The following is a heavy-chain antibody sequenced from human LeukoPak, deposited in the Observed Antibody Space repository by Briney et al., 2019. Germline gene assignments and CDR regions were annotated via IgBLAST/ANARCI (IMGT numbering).Heavy chain of an antibody. CDR2: ITDNGRKT. V-gene: IGHV3-11*04. D-gene: IGHD1-26*01. Sequence: KPGGPLRLSCAASGFTFSDYFMGWIRQAPGKGLEWVSYITDNGRKTYYADSVKGRFTISRDNAKNSLYLQMNSLRAEDTAVYYCARVGGWAFDYWGQGTLVTVSS. J-gene: IGHJ4*02. CDR3: ARVGGWAFDY. CDR1: GFTFSDYF.